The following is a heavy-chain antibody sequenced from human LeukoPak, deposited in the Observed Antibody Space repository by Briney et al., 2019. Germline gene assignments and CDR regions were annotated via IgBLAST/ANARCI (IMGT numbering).Heavy chain of an antibody. Sequence: GGAVRLSCLSSGCTFSSYARHWVRQAAGRGVEYVSAISSNGGSTYYADSVKGRFTISRDNSKNTLYLQMSSLRAEDTAVYYCVKAGQWFGELSAFDIWGQGTMVTVSS. D-gene: IGHD3-10*01. CDR2: ISSNGGST. J-gene: IGHJ3*02. V-gene: IGHV3-64D*06. CDR3: VKAGQWFGELSAFDI. CDR1: GCTFSSYA.